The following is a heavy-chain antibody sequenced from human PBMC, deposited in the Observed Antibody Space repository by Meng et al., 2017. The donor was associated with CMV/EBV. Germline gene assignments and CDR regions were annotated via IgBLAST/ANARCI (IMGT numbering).Heavy chain of an antibody. D-gene: IGHD3-10*01. CDR2: IYYSGST. CDR3: ARHGEGGVVFDY. V-gene: IGHV4-59*01. CDR1: GGSISSYY. J-gene: IGHJ4*02. Sequence: GSLRLSCTVSGGSISSYYWSWIRQPPGKGLEWIGYIYYSGSTNYNPSLKSRVTISVDTSKNQFSLKLSSVTAADTAVYYCARHGEGGVVFDYWGQGTLVTVSS.